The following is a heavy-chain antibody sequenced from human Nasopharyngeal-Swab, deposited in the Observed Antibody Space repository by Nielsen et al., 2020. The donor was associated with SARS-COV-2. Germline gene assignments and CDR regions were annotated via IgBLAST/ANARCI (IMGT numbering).Heavy chain of an antibody. CDR1: GYTLTELS. D-gene: IGHD1-26*01. J-gene: IGHJ4*02. Sequence: SVQVSCKVSGYTLTELSMHWVRQAPGKGLEWVGGFDPEDGETIYAQKFQGRVTMTEDTSTDTAYMELSSLTSEDTAVYYCTTVAGSYGRFDYWGQGTLVTVSS. CDR3: TTVAGSYGRFDY. CDR2: FDPEDGET. V-gene: IGHV1-24*01.